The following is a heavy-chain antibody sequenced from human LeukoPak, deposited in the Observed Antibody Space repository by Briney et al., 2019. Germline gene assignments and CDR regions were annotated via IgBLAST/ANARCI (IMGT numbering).Heavy chain of an antibody. CDR2: ISSSGSTI. CDR1: GFTFSSYE. J-gene: IGHJ6*02. Sequence: GGSLRLSCAASGFTFSSYEMNWVRQAPGKGLEWVSYISSSGSTIYYADSVKGRFTISRDNAKNSLYLQMNSLRAEDTAVYYCASAIFGVVTYYYYGMDVWGQGTTVTVSS. D-gene: IGHD3-3*01. CDR3: ASAIFGVVTYYYYGMDV. V-gene: IGHV3-48*03.